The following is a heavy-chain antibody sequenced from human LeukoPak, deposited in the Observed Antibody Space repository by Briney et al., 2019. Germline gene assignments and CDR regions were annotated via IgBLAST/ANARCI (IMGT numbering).Heavy chain of an antibody. J-gene: IGHJ4*02. V-gene: IGHV3-15*01. D-gene: IGHD1-26*01. CDR3: TTDGNIVGATSVDY. Sequence: GGSLRLSCAASGFTFSNAWMSWVRQAPGKGLEWVGRIKSKTDGGTTDYAAPVKGRFTISRDDSKNTLYVQMNSLKTEDTAVYYCTTDGNIVGATSVDYWGQGTLVTVSS. CDR1: GFTFSNAW. CDR2: IKSKTDGGTT.